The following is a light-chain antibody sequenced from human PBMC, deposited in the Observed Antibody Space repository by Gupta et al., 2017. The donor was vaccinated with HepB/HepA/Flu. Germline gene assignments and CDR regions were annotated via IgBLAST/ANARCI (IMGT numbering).Light chain of an antibody. CDR3: AAWDDSLKDVL. Sequence: QSVLSQPPSASGTPGQRVTISCSASSSNIGRTNVNWYQQLPGTAPKLLIYYNDQRPSGVPDRFSASKSGTSASLVISGLQSEDEADYFCAAWDDSLKDVLFGGGTKLTVL. CDR1: SSNIGRTN. J-gene: IGLJ2*01. CDR2: YND. V-gene: IGLV1-44*01.